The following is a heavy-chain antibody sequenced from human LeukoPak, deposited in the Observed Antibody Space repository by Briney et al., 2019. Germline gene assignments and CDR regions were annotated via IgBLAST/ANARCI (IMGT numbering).Heavy chain of an antibody. J-gene: IGHJ4*02. V-gene: IGHV4-59*01. CDR1: GGSITGYY. Sequence: SETLSLTCTVPGGSITGYYWSWIRQPPGRGLEWIGYVHFSGTTSFNPSLKSRVTISVDTSKNQFSLRLSSVTAADTAVYYCARFEEKISIDYWGQGTLVTVSS. CDR2: VHFSGTT. D-gene: IGHD3-3*01. CDR3: ARFEEKISIDY.